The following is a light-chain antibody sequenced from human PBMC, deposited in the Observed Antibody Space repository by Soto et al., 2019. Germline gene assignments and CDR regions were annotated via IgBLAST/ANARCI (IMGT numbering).Light chain of an antibody. J-gene: IGKJ1*01. Sequence: PGERATLSCRASQSVSSSNFAWYQQKPAQAPRLLIYGASRRANGIPDRFSGSGSGTDFTLTINRLEPEDFAVYYCQQYLSSRTFGQGTKVDIK. CDR2: GAS. CDR3: QQYLSSRT. CDR1: QSVSSSN. V-gene: IGKV3-20*01.